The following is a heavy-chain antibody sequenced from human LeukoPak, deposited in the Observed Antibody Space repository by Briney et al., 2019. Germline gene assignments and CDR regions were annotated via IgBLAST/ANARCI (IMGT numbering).Heavy chain of an antibody. D-gene: IGHD4-17*01. CDR1: GGSFSGYY. CDR3: ASVSYGDYEDY. Sequence: PSETLSLTCAVYGGSFSGYYWSWIRQPPGKGLEWIGEINHSGSTNYNPSLKSRVTISVDTSKNQFSLKLSSVTAADTAAYYCASVSYGDYEDYWGQGTLVTVSS. V-gene: IGHV4-34*01. CDR2: INHSGST. J-gene: IGHJ4*02.